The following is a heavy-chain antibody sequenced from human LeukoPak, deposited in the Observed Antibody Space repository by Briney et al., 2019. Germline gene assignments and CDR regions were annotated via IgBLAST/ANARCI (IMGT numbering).Heavy chain of an antibody. CDR2: ISAYNGNT. V-gene: IGHV1-18*01. Sequence: GASVKVSCKASGYTFTSYGISWARQAPGQGLEWMGWISAYNGNTNYAQKLQGRVTMTTDTSTSTAYMELRSLRSDDTAVYYCAREGYSYGYPYFDYWGQGTLVTVSS. CDR3: AREGYSYGYPYFDY. D-gene: IGHD5-18*01. J-gene: IGHJ4*02. CDR1: GYTFTSYG.